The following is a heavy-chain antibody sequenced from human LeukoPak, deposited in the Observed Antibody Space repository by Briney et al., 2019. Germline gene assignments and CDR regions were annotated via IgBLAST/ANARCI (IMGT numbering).Heavy chain of an antibody. CDR1: GFTFSSYS. CDR2: ISSSSSYI. J-gene: IGHJ4*02. V-gene: IGHV3-21*01. D-gene: IGHD3-10*01. CDR3: AGEYGQHGEYFHF. Sequence: GGSLRPSCAASGFTFSSYSMNWVRQASGKGLEWVSSISSSSSYIYYADSVKGRFTISRDNAKNSLYLQMNSLRAEDTAVYYCAGEYGQHGEYFHFWGQGTLVTVSS.